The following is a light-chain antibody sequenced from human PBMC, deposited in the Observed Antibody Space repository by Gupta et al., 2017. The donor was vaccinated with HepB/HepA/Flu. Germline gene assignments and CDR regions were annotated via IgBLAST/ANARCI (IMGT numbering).Light chain of an antibody. CDR1: QSITNNS. J-gene: IGKJ5*01. CDR3: QQFYNLPIT. CDR2: DAS. V-gene: IGKV3D-20*01. Sequence: EIVLRQSPATLSVSLGERATRSCVASQSITNNSLAWYQLKPGLAPRLLIYDASSRAPGIPDRFSGSGSGTDFTLTISRLEPEDFAVYYCQQFYNLPITFGQGTRLEIK.